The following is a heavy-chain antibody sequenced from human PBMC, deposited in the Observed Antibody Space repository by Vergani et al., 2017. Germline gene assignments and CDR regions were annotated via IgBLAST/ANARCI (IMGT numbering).Heavy chain of an antibody. CDR1: GGSISRGSYY. V-gene: IGHV4-61*02. D-gene: IGHD3-3*01. CDR3: ARDHDFWSGYYRVGAFDI. Sequence: QVQLQESGPGLVKPSQTLSLTCTVSGGSISRGSYYWSWIRQPAGKGLEWIGRIYTSGSTNYNPSLKSRVTISVDTSKNQFSLKLSSVTAADTAVYYCARDHDFWSGYYRVGAFDIWGQGTMVTVSS. CDR2: IYTSGST. J-gene: IGHJ3*02.